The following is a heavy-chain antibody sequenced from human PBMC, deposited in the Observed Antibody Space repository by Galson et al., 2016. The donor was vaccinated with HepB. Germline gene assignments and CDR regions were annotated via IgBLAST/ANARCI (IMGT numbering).Heavy chain of an antibody. CDR1: GFTFSGSA. CDR3: TRLVVVGATPPWFDP. J-gene: IGHJ5*02. CDR2: IRSKAGSYAT. D-gene: IGHD2-15*01. V-gene: IGHV3-73*01. Sequence: SLRLSCAASGFTFSGSAMHWVRQASGKGLEWVGRIRSKAGSYATAYAASVKGRFTISRDDSKNTAYLQMNSLKTEDTAIYYCTRLVVVGATPPWFDPWGQGTLVTVSS.